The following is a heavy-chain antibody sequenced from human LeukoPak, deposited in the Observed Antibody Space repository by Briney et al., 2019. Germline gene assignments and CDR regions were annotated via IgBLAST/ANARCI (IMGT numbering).Heavy chain of an antibody. J-gene: IGHJ6*02. Sequence: ASVKVSCKASGYTFTGYYMHWVRQAPGQGLEWMGWINPNSGGTNYAQKFQGRVTMTRDTSISTAYMELSRLRSDDTAVYYCARVISRFDYYYGMDVWGQGTTVTVSS. CDR3: ARVISRFDYYYGMDV. V-gene: IGHV1-2*02. D-gene: IGHD3-10*01. CDR2: INPNSGGT. CDR1: GYTFTGYY.